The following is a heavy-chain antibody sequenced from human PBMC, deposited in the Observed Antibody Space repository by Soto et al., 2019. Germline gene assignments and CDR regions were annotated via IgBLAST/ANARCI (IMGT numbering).Heavy chain of an antibody. V-gene: IGHV3-9*01. CDR2: ISWNSGSI. Sequence: PGGSLRLSCAACGFTFADYAMHGVRQAPGKGLEWVSGISWNSGSIGYADSVKGRFTISRDNAKNSLYLQMNSLRAEDTALYYCAKESYCSGGSCYDGAFDIWGQGTMVT. D-gene: IGHD2-15*01. J-gene: IGHJ3*02. CDR3: AKESYCSGGSCYDGAFDI. CDR1: GFTFADYA.